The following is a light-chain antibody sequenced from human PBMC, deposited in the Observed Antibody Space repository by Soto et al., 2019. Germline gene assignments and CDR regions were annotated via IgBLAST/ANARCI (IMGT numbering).Light chain of an antibody. J-gene: IGKJ2*01. CDR3: QQSFSVPYP. CDR1: QTIRKS. V-gene: IGKV1-39*01. CDR2: GAS. Sequence: DIQMTQSPSSLSASVGDTISITCRSFQTIRKSLNWYQQRPGKAPKLLIFGASSLHNGVPPRFSGLGSVKHFTLNITTPHPEDAATYYCQQSFSVPYPFGQGTRVDI.